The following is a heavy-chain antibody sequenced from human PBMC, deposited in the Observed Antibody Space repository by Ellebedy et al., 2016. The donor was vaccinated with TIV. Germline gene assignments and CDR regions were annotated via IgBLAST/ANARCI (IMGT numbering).Heavy chain of an antibody. V-gene: IGHV4-34*01. D-gene: IGHD6-19*01. CDR1: GGSFSDYY. CDR3: ARGRSSGWYSLLGIDY. Sequence: SETLSLTXVVYGGSFSDYYWSWIRQPPGKGLEWIGEINHSGSTNYNPSLKSRVTISEDTSKNQFSLKLSSVTAADTAVYYCARGRSSGWYSLLGIDYWGQGTLVTVSS. J-gene: IGHJ4*02. CDR2: INHSGST.